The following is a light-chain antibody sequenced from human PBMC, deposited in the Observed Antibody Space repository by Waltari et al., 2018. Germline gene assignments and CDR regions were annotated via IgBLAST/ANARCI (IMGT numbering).Light chain of an antibody. CDR3: QSYDSTLSGSV. CDR2: GNS. CDR1: SSNHGVGYD. V-gene: IGLV1-40*01. Sequence: QSVLTQPPSVSGAPGQRVTLPCTGSSSNHGVGYDVHWYQPLPGTAPKPLIYGNSNRPSGVPDRFSGSKSGTSASLAITGLQAEDEADYYCQSYDSTLSGSVFGGGTKLTVL. J-gene: IGLJ2*01.